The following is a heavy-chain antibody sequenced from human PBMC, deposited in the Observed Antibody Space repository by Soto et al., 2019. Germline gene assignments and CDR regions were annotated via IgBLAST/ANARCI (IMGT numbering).Heavy chain of an antibody. Sequence: ASVKVSCKASGNTVPNYAIHWVRQAPGQRLEWMGWINGGNGNTYYSEHFQGRVTFTRDTSAGTVYMQLSSLTSEDTAVYYCARERRQWLAYYYYGMDVWGQGTTVTVSS. CDR3: ARERRQWLAYYYYGMDV. CDR2: INGGNGNT. V-gene: IGHV1-3*01. CDR1: GNTVPNYA. D-gene: IGHD6-19*01. J-gene: IGHJ6*02.